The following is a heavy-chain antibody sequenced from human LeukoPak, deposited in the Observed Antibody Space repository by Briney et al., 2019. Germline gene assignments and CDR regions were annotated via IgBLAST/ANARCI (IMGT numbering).Heavy chain of an antibody. V-gene: IGHV4-59*11. J-gene: IGHJ4*02. D-gene: IGHD3-10*01. CDR2: IYYNGRI. CDR1: GDSITNHY. CDR3: AGSGGLANQGAVFDY. Sequence: SETLSLTCIVSGDSITNHYWGLIRRPPGKGLEWIGYIYYNGRINYNPSLKSRVTISVDTSRNQFSMRLNSVTAADTAVYYCAGSGGLANQGAVFDYWGQGTLVTVSS.